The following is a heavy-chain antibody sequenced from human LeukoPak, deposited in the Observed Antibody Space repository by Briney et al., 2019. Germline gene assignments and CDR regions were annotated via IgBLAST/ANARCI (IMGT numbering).Heavy chain of an antibody. D-gene: IGHD6-19*01. Sequence: SETLSLPCAVYGGSFSGYYWSWIRQPPGKGLEWIGEINHSGSTNYNPSLKSRVTISVDTSKNQFSLKLSSVTAADTAVYYCARGSSSGWNYWGQGTLVTVSS. CDR2: INHSGST. CDR3: ARGSSSGWNY. J-gene: IGHJ4*02. CDR1: GGSFSGYY. V-gene: IGHV4-34*01.